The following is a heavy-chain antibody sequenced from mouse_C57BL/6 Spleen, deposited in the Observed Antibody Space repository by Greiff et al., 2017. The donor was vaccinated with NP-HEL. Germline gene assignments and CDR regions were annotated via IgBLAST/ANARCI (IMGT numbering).Heavy chain of an antibody. CDR3: TSSNYSGYYAMDY. J-gene: IGHJ4*01. CDR2: IYPGNSDT. Sequence: VQLQQSGTVLARPGASVKMSCKTSGYTFTSYWMHWVKQRPGQGLEWIGAIYPGNSDTSYNQKFKGKAKLTAVTSASTAYMELSSLTNEDSAVYYCTSSNYSGYYAMDYWGQGTSVTVSS. V-gene: IGHV1-5*01. D-gene: IGHD2-5*01. CDR1: GYTFTSYW.